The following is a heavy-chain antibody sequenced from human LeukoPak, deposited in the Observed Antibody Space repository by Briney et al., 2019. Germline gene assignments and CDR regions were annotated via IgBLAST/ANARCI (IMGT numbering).Heavy chain of an antibody. J-gene: IGHJ4*02. Sequence: GASVKVSCKASGYTFTSYDINWVRQATGQGLEWMGWVNPNSANTGYAQKFQGRITMTRNTSISTVYMELSSLMSEDTAVYYCARGNRYCSGGSCYEAFDYWGQGTLVTVSS. CDR2: VNPNSANT. CDR3: ARGNRYCSGGSCYEAFDY. D-gene: IGHD2-15*01. CDR1: GYTFTSYD. V-gene: IGHV1-8*01.